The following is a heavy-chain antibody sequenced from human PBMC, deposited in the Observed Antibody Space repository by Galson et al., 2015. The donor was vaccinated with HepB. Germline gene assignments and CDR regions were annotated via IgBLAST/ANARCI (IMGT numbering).Heavy chain of an antibody. CDR1: GFTFSSYS. J-gene: IGHJ4*02. V-gene: IGHV3-21*01. CDR3: ARGIAVAGAGDY. Sequence: SLRLSCAASGFTFSSYSMNWVRQAPGKGLEWVSSISSSSSYIYYADSVKGRFTISRDNAKNSLYLQMNSLRAEDTAVYYCARGIAVAGAGDYWGQGTLVTVSS. CDR2: ISSSSSYI. D-gene: IGHD6-19*01.